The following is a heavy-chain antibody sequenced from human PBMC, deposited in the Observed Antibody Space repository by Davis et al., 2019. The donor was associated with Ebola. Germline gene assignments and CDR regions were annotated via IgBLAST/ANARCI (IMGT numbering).Heavy chain of an antibody. CDR2: ISSSSSYI. CDR1: GFTFSSYG. V-gene: IGHV3-21*01. CDR3: ARARPHYRPDY. J-gene: IGHJ4*02. D-gene: IGHD4-11*01. Sequence: GGSLRLSCAASGFTFSSYGMHWVRQAPGKGLEWVSSISSSSSYIYYADSVKGRFTISRDNAKNSLYLQMNSLRAEDTAVYYCARARPHYRPDYWGQGTLVTVSS.